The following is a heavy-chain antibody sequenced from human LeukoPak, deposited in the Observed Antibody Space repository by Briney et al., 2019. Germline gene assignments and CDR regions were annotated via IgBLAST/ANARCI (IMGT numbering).Heavy chain of an antibody. V-gene: IGHV3-53*01. CDR1: GFTVSSNY. CDR3: ARASWSGYYTGVYFDY. CDR2: IYSGGST. D-gene: IGHD3-3*01. Sequence: GGSLRLSCAASGFTVSSNYMSWVRQAPGKGLEWVSVIYSGGSTYYADSVKGRFIISRDNSKNTLYLQMNSLRAEDTAVYYCARASWSGYYTGVYFDYWGQGTLVTVSS. J-gene: IGHJ4*02.